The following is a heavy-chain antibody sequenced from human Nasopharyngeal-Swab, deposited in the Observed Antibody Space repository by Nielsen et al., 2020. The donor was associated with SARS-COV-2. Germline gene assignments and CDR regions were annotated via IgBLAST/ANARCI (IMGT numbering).Heavy chain of an antibody. J-gene: IGHJ6*03. CDR1: GFNFNNYG. CDR2: ISYEGSIK. D-gene: IGHD1-26*01. V-gene: IGHV3-30*03. Sequence: GESLKISCAASGFNFNNYGMHWVRQAPGKGLEWVALISYEGSIKHYADFVEGRFTISKDSAKNSLYLQMNSLRADDTAVYFCARIAGRGSIYYYYMDVWGTGTTVTVSS. CDR3: ARIAGRGSIYYYYMDV.